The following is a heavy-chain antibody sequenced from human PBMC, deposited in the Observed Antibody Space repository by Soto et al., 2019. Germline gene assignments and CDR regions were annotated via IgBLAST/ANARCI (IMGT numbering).Heavy chain of an antibody. CDR3: ARYGVGSPGRFEY. D-gene: IGHD1-26*01. Sequence: XAVKVSCKTSGYSFTGYYMHWGRQAPGQGLEWMGWINPNSGGTNYAQKFQGRVTMTRDTSISTAYMELSRLRSDDTAVYYCARYGVGSPGRFEYWGQGTLVTGSS. J-gene: IGHJ4*02. V-gene: IGHV1-2*02. CDR1: GYSFTGYY. CDR2: INPNSGGT.